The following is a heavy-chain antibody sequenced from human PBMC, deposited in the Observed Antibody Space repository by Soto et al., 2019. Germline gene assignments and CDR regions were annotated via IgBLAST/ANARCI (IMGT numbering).Heavy chain of an antibody. CDR1: GGSVSSETHF. CDR3: AREDMSGTYYFDS. Sequence: PSETLSLTCAVSGGSVSSETHFWSWIRQPPGKGLEWIGYIYHSGTTNSNPSLKGRLTISVDKSTNHFSLSPASVTAADTAIYYCAREDMSGTYYFDSWGQGIRVTVSS. D-gene: IGHD1-26*01. J-gene: IGHJ4*02. V-gene: IGHV4-61*03. CDR2: IYHSGTT.